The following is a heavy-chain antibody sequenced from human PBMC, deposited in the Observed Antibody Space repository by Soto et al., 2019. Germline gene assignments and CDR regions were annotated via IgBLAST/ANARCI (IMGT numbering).Heavy chain of an antibody. V-gene: IGHV1-58*01. J-gene: IGHJ6*02. CDR1: GFTFTSSA. CDR3: AAVRRDGYNRYYYYAMDV. D-gene: IGHD5-12*01. Sequence: SVKVSCKASGFTFTSSAVQWVRQARGQRLEWIGWIVVGSGNTNYAQKFQERVTITRDMSTSTAYMELSSLRSEDTAVYYCAAVRRDGYNRYYYYAMDVWGQGTTVTVSS. CDR2: IVVGSGNT.